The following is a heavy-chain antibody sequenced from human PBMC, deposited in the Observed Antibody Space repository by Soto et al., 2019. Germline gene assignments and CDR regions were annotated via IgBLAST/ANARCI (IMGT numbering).Heavy chain of an antibody. Sequence: SETLSLTCAVSGYSISSGYYWGWIRQPPGKGLEWIGSIYHSGSTYYNPSLKSRVTISVDTSKNQFSLKLSSVTAADTAVYYCARDGAPWVWFGELCYGMDVWGQGTTVTVSS. CDR3: ARDGAPWVWFGELCYGMDV. J-gene: IGHJ6*02. V-gene: IGHV4-38-2*02. D-gene: IGHD3-10*01. CDR2: IYHSGST. CDR1: GYSISSGYY.